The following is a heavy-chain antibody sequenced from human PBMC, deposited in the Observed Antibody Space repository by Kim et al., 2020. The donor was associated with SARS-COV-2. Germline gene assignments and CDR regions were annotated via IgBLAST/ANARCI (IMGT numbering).Heavy chain of an antibody. D-gene: IGHD6-13*01. V-gene: IGHV3-30*18. CDR2: ISYDGSNK. CDR1: GFTFSSYG. CDR3: AKDLGIAVAGTLYYYYYYGMDV. J-gene: IGHJ6*02. Sequence: GWSLRLSCAASGFTFSSYGMHWVRQAPGKGLEWVAVISYDGSNKYYADSVKGRFTISRDNSKNTLYLQMNSLRAEDTAVYYCAKDLGIAVAGTLYYYYYYGMDVWGQGTTVTVSS.